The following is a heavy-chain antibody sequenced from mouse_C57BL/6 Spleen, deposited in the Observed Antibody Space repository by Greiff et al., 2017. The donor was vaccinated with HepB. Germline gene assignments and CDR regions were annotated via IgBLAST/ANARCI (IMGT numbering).Heavy chain of an antibody. Sequence: EVKLVESGGGLVKPGGSLKLSCAASGFTFSDYGMHWVRQAPEKGLEWVAYISSGSSTIYYADTVKGRFTISRDNAKNTLFLQMTSLRSEDTAMYYCAKGGYSWYFDVWGTGTTVTVSS. CDR1: GFTFSDYG. V-gene: IGHV5-17*01. CDR3: AKGGYSWYFDV. D-gene: IGHD2-3*01. CDR2: ISSGSSTI. J-gene: IGHJ1*03.